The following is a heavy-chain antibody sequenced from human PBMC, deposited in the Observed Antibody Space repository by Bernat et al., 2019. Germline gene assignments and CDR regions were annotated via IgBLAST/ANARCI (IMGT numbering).Heavy chain of an antibody. CDR1: GFTFSNAW. CDR3: TTGVDYGDYRGHL. J-gene: IGHJ2*01. Sequence: EVQLVESGGGLVKPGGSLRLSCAASGFTFSNAWMSWVRQAPGKGLEWGGRIKSKTDGGTTDNDAPVKGRFTSARDASKNTLYLQMNSRKTEDTAVYSCTTGVDYGDYRGHLWGRGTLVTVSS. V-gene: IGHV3-15*01. CDR2: IKSKTDGGTT. D-gene: IGHD4-17*01.